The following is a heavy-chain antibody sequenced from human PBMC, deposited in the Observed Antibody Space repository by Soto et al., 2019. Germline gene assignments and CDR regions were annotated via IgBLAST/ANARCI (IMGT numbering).Heavy chain of an antibody. V-gene: IGHV3-21*04. CDR2: ITGRDT. CDR1: GFTFSSFA. D-gene: IGHD6-13*01. CDR3: AILEPPKGMD. Sequence: GGSLRLSCAASGFTFSSFAMHWVRQAPGRGLEWVSCITGRDTFYADSVKGRFTISRDNGKNTLYLQMSSLRAEDTAVYYCAILEPPKGMDWGQGTPVTVSS. J-gene: IGHJ4*02.